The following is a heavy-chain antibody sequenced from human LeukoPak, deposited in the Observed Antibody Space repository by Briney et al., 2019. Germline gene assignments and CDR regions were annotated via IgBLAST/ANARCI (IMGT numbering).Heavy chain of an antibody. CDR1: GGSISSYY. CDR2: IYTSGST. Sequence: SETLSLTCTVSGGSISSYYWGWIRQPAGKGLEWIGRIYTSGSTNYNPSLKSRVTMSVDTSKNQFSLKLSSVTAADTAVYYCAREGADGGSFDYWGQGTLVTVSS. CDR3: AREGADGGSFDY. D-gene: IGHD4-23*01. V-gene: IGHV4-4*07. J-gene: IGHJ4*02.